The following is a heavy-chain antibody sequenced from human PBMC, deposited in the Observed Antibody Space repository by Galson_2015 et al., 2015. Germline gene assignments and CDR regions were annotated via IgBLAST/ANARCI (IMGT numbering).Heavy chain of an antibody. Sequence: SLRLSCAASGFTFSDYYMSWIRQAPGKGLEWVSYISSSGSTIYYADSVKGRFTISRDDSKSIAYLQMNSLKTEDTAVYYCTRTGYSSSWYVSYYYYGMDVWGQGTTVTVSS. CDR2: ISSSGSTI. CDR1: GFTFSDYY. CDR3: TRTGYSSSWYVSYYYYGMDV. V-gene: IGHV3-11*01. D-gene: IGHD6-13*01. J-gene: IGHJ6*02.